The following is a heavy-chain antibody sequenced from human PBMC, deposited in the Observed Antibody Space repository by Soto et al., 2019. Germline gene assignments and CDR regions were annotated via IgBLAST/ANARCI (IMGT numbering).Heavy chain of an antibody. Sequence: SKTLSIACTVSGGSISRSSYYWGWIRQPPGKGLEWIGSIYYSGSTYYNPSLKSRVTISVDTSNNQFSRKLRSETAEDTDLYYPAPQVELTYASAGPTDVWAQGITLTVSS. V-gene: IGHV4-39*03. CDR3: APQVELTYASAGPTDV. CDR1: GGSISRSSYY. CDR2: IYYSGST. D-gene: IGHD1-1*01. J-gene: IGHJ6*02.